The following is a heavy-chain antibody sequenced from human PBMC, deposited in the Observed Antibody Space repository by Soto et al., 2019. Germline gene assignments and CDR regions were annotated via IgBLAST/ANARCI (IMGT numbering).Heavy chain of an antibody. CDR3: ASKAWRTGALY. D-gene: IGHD7-27*01. J-gene: IGHJ4*02. CDR1: SGSISSSNW. CDR2: IYHSGST. Sequence: QVQLQESGPGLVKPSGTLSLTCAVSSGSISSSNWWSWVRQPPGKGLEWIGEIYHSGSTNYNPSPKSRVTISVVKSKYQFSLKLSSVTAADTAVYYCASKAWRTGALYWGQGTLVTVSS. V-gene: IGHV4-4*02.